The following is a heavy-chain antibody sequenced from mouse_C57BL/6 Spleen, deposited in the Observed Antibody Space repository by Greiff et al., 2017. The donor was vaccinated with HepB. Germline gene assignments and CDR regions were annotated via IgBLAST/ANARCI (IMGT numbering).Heavy chain of an antibody. D-gene: IGHD2-12*01. CDR1: GYTFTSYW. CDR2: IYPSDSET. CDR3: ARRGYSAPLTMDY. Sequence: VQLQQPGAELVRPGSSVKLSCKASGYTFTSYWMDWVKQRPGQGLEWIGNIYPSDSETHYNQKFKDKATLTVDKSSSTAYMQLSSLTSEDSAVYYCARRGYSAPLTMDYWGQGTSVTVSS. J-gene: IGHJ4*01. V-gene: IGHV1-61*01.